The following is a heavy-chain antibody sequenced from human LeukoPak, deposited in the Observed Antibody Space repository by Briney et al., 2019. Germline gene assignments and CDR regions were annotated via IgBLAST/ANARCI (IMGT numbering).Heavy chain of an antibody. CDR1: GYAFTSLD. CDR3: ARVAGSADY. Sequence: ASVKVSCKASGYAFTSLDINWVRQATGQGLEWMGWMNPNSGYTGSAQKFQGRLTMTRDTSIGTAYMELTSLTSEDTAMYYCARVAGSADYWGQGTLVTVSS. J-gene: IGHJ4*02. D-gene: IGHD6-19*01. CDR2: MNPNSGYT. V-gene: IGHV1-8*01.